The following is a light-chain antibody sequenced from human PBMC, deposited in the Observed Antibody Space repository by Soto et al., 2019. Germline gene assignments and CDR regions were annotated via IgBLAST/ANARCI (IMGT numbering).Light chain of an antibody. CDR2: GAS. J-gene: IGKJ1*01. V-gene: IGKV3-20*01. CDR3: QQYGRPPRT. CDR1: QSVSSNW. Sequence: EIVLTQSPDTLSLSPGERVTLSCRASQSVSSNWLAWYQQKPGQAPRLLIDGASIRATGVPDRFNGSGSGTAFTLTLSRLEPEDSAVFYCQQYGRPPRTFGQGTKVEIK.